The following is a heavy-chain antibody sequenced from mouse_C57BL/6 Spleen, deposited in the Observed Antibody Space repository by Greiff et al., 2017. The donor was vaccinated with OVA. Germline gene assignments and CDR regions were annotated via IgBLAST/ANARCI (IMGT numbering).Heavy chain of an antibody. CDR3: APYDYDYYYAMDD. J-gene: IGHJ4*01. Sequence: QVQLQQPGAELVKPGASVKMSCKASGYTFTSYWITWVKQRPGQGLEWIGDIYPGSGSTNYNEKFKSKATLTVDTSSSTAYMQLSSLTSEDSAVYYCAPYDYDYYYAMDDWGQGTSVTVSS. V-gene: IGHV1-55*01. D-gene: IGHD2-4*01. CDR2: IYPGSGST. CDR1: GYTFTSYW.